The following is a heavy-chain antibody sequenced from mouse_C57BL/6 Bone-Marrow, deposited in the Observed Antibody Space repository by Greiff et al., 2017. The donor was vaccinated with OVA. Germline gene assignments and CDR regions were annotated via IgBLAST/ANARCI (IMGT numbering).Heavy chain of an antibody. V-gene: IGHV1-81*01. CDR1: GYTFTSYG. J-gene: IGHJ4*01. Sequence: VKLMESGAELARPGASVKLSCKASGYTFTSYGISWVKQRTGQGLEWIGEIYPRSGNTYYNEKFKGKATLTADKSSSTAYMELRSLTSEDSAVYFCARRGFPNYWGQGTSVTVSS. CDR2: IYPRSGNT. CDR3: ARRGFPNY.